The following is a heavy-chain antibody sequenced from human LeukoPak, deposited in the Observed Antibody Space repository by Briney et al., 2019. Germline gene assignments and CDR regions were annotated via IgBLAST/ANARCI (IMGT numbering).Heavy chain of an antibody. CDR2: ISGSGGST. CDR1: GFTFSSYA. CDR3: AKGSQSYDFWSGYG. D-gene: IGHD3-3*01. J-gene: IGHJ4*02. V-gene: IGHV3-23*01. Sequence: GGSLRLSCAASGFTFSSYAMSWVRQAPGKGLEWVSAISGSGGSTYYADSVKGRFTISRDNSKNTLYLQMNSLRAEDTAVYYCAKGSQSYDFWSGYGWGQGTLVTVSS.